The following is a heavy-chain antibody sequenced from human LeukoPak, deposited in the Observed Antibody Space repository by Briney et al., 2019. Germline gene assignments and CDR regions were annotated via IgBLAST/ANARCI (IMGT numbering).Heavy chain of an antibody. CDR1: GFTFSDYY. Sequence: GGSLRLSCAASGFTFSDYYMSWIRQAPGKGLEWVSYIRSSSSYTNYADSVKGRFTISRDNAKNSLFLQMNSLRAEDTAVYYCARGYYDNSGYYFPFDYWGQGTLVTVSS. CDR3: ARGYYDNSGYYFPFDY. CDR2: IRSSSSYT. D-gene: IGHD3-22*01. V-gene: IGHV3-11*06. J-gene: IGHJ4*02.